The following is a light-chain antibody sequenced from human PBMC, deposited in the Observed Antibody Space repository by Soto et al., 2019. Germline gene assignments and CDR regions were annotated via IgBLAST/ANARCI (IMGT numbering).Light chain of an antibody. CDR1: SSDVGGYNY. CDR3: CSYTGSYTFV. CDR2: DVS. Sequence: QSVLTQPRSVSGSPGQSVTISCTGTSSDVGGYNYVSWYQQHPGKAPKLMIYDVSKRPSGVPDRFSGSKSGNTASLTTSGLQAEDGADYYCCSYTGSYTFVFGSGTKVTVL. V-gene: IGLV2-11*01. J-gene: IGLJ1*01.